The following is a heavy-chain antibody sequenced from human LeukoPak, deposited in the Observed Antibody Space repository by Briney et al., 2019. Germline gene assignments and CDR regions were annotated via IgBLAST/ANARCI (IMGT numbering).Heavy chain of an antibody. CDR2: IYPGDSDT. V-gene: IGHV5-51*01. Sequence: GESLKISCKGSGYSFTSYWIGWVRQMPGKGLEWMGIIYPGDSDTRYSASFQGQVTISADNSISTAYLQGSSLKASDTAMYYWARPDYYDSSGYGSYFQHWGQGTLVTVSS. D-gene: IGHD3-22*01. CDR1: GYSFTSYW. J-gene: IGHJ1*01. CDR3: ARPDYYDSSGYGSYFQH.